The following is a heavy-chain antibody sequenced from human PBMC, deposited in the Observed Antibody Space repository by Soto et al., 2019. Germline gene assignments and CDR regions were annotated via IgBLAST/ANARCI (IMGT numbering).Heavy chain of an antibody. Sequence: QVQLVQSGAEVKKPGSSVKVSCKASGGTFSSYAISWVRQAPGQGLEWMGGIIPIFGTANYAQKFQGRVTITADEPTSTGYRELSSLRCEDPAVYYWASSPGGYDRGGSYWGQGTLVTVSS. J-gene: IGHJ4*02. CDR1: GGTFSSYA. D-gene: IGHD5-12*01. CDR3: ASSPGGYDRGGSY. CDR2: IIPIFGTA. V-gene: IGHV1-69*01.